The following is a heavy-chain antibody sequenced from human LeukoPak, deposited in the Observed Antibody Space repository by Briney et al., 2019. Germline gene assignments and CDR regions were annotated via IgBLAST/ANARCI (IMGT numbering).Heavy chain of an antibody. CDR2: IYHSGST. CDR3: AIRRLYYYGMDV. J-gene: IGHJ6*02. CDR1: GGSISTNNW. V-gene: IGHV4-4*02. Sequence: SETLSLTRAVSGGSISTNNWWHWLRQSPGKGLEWIGEIYHSGSTNYNPSLKSRVTISVDTSKNQFSLKLSSVAAADTAVYYCAIRRLYYYGMDVWGQGTTVTVSS. D-gene: IGHD1-1*01.